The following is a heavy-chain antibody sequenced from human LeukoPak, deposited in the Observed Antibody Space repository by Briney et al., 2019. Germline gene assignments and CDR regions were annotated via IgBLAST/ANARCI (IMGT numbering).Heavy chain of an antibody. CDR2: IRYDGSNK. Sequence: GGSLRPSCAASGFSFSSYGMHWVRQAPGKGLEWVSFIRYDGSNKYYADSVKGRFTISRDNSKNTLYLQMNSLRAEDTAVYYCAKGPIPYYDSSGLDYWGQGTLVTVSS. V-gene: IGHV3-30*02. D-gene: IGHD3-22*01. CDR3: AKGPIPYYDSSGLDY. J-gene: IGHJ4*02. CDR1: GFSFSSYG.